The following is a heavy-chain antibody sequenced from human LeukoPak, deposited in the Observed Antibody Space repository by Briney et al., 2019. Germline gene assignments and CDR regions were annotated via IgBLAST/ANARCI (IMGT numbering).Heavy chain of an antibody. CDR2: IKGDGSEK. Sequence: GGSLRLSCAASGFTFSDYWMTWVRQAPGKGLEWVANIKGDGSEKYYVDSVKGRFTISRDNSKNTLYLQMNSLRAEDTAMYYCANGPHYNILTGFYKVRSHLDYWGQGTQVTVSS. J-gene: IGHJ4*02. CDR1: GFTFSDYW. V-gene: IGHV3-7*01. CDR3: ANGPHYNILTGFYKVRSHLDY. D-gene: IGHD3-9*01.